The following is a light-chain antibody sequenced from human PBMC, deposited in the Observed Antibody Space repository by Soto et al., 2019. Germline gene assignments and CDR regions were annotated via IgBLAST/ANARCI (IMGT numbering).Light chain of an antibody. Sequence: EIVLTQSPGTLSLSPGERATLSCRASESVSDNYLAWYQQRSGQAPRLVIYGASSRASAVPDRFSASGSGADFTLTISRLEPEDFAVYYCQQYGSSPLTFGGGTKVEIK. V-gene: IGKV3-20*01. J-gene: IGKJ4*01. CDR2: GAS. CDR1: ESVSDNY. CDR3: QQYGSSPLT.